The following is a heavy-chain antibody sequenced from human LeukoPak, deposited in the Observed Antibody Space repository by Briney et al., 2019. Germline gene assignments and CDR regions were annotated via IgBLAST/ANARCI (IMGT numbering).Heavy chain of an antibody. D-gene: IGHD1-7*01. CDR1: GFTFSSYA. CDR2: ISGSGGST. V-gene: IGHV3-23*01. CDR3: AKRPAGTAAFYFEY. J-gene: IGHJ4*02. Sequence: GGSLRLSCAASGFTFSSYAMSWVRQAPGKGLEWVSAISGSGGSTYYADSVKGRFTISRDISQNTLYLQMHSLRAEDTAMYYCAKRPAGTAAFYFEYWGQGTLVTVSS.